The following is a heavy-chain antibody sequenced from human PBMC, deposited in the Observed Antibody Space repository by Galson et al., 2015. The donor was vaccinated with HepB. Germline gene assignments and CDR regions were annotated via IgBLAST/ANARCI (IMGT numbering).Heavy chain of an antibody. CDR3: ATDPRGYCSGGSCHPYYYYGMDV. CDR1: GFTVSSNY. V-gene: IGHV3-66*01. Sequence: SLRLSCAASGFTVSSNYMSWVRQAPGKGLEWVSVIYSGGSTYYADSVKGRFTISRDNSKNTLYLQMNSLRAEDTAVYYCATDPRGYCSGGSCHPYYYYGMDVWGQGTAVTVSS. D-gene: IGHD2-15*01. J-gene: IGHJ6*02. CDR2: IYSGGST.